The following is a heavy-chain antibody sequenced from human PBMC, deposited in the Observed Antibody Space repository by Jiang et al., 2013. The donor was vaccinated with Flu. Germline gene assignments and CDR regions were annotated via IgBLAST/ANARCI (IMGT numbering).Heavy chain of an antibody. CDR1: GYTFTTYP. V-gene: IGHV7-4-1*02. D-gene: IGHD2-15*01. CDR2: INTNTGTP. CDR3: ARAGFCSDGTCYSRFDP. J-gene: IGHJ5*02. Sequence: LQSGSELKKPGASVKISCRASGYTFTTYPMNWVRQAPGQGLEWIGWINTNTGTPSYAPGFAGRFVFSVDTSANTAYLQITSLQTDDTATYFCARAGFCSDGTCYSRFDPWG.